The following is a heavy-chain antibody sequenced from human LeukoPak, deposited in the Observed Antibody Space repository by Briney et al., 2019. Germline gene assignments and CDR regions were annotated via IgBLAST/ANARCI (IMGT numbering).Heavy chain of an antibody. CDR2: ISYDGSNK. D-gene: IGHD1-26*01. Sequence: GRSLRLSCAASGFTFSSYAMHWVRQAPGKGLEWVAVISYDGSNKYYADSVKGRFTISRDNSKNTLYLQMNSLRAEDTAVYYCARELPQDAFDIWGQGTMVTVSS. CDR3: ARELPQDAFDI. V-gene: IGHV3-30-3*01. CDR1: GFTFSSYA. J-gene: IGHJ3*02.